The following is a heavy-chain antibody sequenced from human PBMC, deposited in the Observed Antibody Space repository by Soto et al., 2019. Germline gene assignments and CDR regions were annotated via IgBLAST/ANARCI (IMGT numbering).Heavy chain of an antibody. V-gene: IGHV4-4*02. D-gene: IGHD5-18*01. CDR1: GGSISSSNW. J-gene: IGHJ6*02. CDR2: IYHSGST. Sequence: SETLSLTCAVSGGSISSSNWWSWVRQPPGKGLEWIGEIYHSGSTNYNPSLKSRVTISVDKSKNQFSLKLSSVTAADTAVYYCARWFGYSYGYHYYYGMDVWGQGTTVTVSS. CDR3: ARWFGYSYGYHYYYGMDV.